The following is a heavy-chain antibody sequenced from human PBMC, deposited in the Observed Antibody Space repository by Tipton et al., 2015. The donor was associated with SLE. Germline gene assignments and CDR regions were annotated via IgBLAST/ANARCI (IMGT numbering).Heavy chain of an antibody. Sequence: DSVKGRFTISRDNSKNTLYLQMNSLRAEDTAVYYCAKDPSGYYGSGSYYTRAFDYWGQGTLVTVSS. V-gene: IGHV3-30*02. J-gene: IGHJ4*02. D-gene: IGHD3-10*01. CDR3: AKDPSGYYGSGSYYTRAFDY.